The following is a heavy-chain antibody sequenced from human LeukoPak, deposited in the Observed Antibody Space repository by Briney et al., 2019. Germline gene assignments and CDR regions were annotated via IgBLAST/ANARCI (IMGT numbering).Heavy chain of an antibody. V-gene: IGHV4-30-4*01. D-gene: IGHD3-10*01. CDR3: ASNYYGSGSYPDY. Sequence: PSETLSLTCTVSGGSISSGDYYWSWIRQPPGKGLEWIGYIYYSGSTYYNPSLKSRVTISVDTSKNQFSLKLSSVTAADTAVYYCASNYYGSGSYPDYWGQGTLVTVSS. CDR2: IYYSGST. J-gene: IGHJ4*02. CDR1: GGSISSGDYY.